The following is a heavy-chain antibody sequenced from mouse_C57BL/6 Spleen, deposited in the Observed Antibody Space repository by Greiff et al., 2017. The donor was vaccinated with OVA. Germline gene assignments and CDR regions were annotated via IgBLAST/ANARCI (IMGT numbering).Heavy chain of an antibody. CDR3: ARGGYYSNYGAMDY. D-gene: IGHD2-5*01. CDR1: GYAFSSYW. V-gene: IGHV1-80*01. Sequence: VQLQQSGAELVKPGASVKISCKASGYAFSSYWMNWVKQRPGKGLEWIGQIYPGDGDTNYNGKFKGKATLTADKSSSTAYMQLSSLTSEDSAVYFCARGGYYSNYGAMDYWGQGTSVTVSS. CDR2: IYPGDGDT. J-gene: IGHJ4*01.